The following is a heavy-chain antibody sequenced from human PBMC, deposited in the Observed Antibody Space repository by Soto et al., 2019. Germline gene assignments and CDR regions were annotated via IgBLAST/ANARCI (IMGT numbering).Heavy chain of an antibody. V-gene: IGHV3-33*06. Sequence: QGQLVESGGGVVQPGRSLRLSCAASGYTFSSYAIHWVRQAPGKGLEWVAVIWYDGTNKYYTDSVKGRFTISRENSKNTLYLQMNSLRAEDTAVYYCAKNIVGTTGAFDIWGQGTMVTVSS. CDR1: GYTFSSYA. CDR2: IWYDGTNK. CDR3: AKNIVGTTGAFDI. J-gene: IGHJ3*02. D-gene: IGHD1-26*01.